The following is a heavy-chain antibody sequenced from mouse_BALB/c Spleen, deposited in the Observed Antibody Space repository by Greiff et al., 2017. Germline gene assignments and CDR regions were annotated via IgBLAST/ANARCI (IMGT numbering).Heavy chain of an antibody. Sequence: VKLVESGPGLVAPSQSLSITCTVSGFSLTSYGVHWVRQPPGKGLEWLGVIWAGGSTNYNSALMSRLSISKDNSKSQVFLKMNSLQTDDTAMYYCARAITTAPYYAMDYWGQGTSVTVSS. CDR2: IWAGGST. V-gene: IGHV2-9*02. J-gene: IGHJ4*01. CDR3: ARAITTAPYYAMDY. D-gene: IGHD1-2*01. CDR1: GFSLTSYG.